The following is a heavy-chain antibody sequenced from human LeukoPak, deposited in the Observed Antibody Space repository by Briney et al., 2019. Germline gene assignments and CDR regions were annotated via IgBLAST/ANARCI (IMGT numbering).Heavy chain of an antibody. CDR1: GFTFSSYW. Sequence: GGSLRLSCAASGFTFSSYWMSWVRQAPGKGLEWVANIKQDGSEKYYVDSVKGRFTISRDNAKNSLYLQMNSLRAEDTAVYYCARVDGRFLGWLLWEYYFDYWGQGTLVTVSS. J-gene: IGHJ4*02. CDR3: ARVDGRFLGWLLWEYYFDY. CDR2: IKQDGSEK. V-gene: IGHV3-7*01. D-gene: IGHD3-3*01.